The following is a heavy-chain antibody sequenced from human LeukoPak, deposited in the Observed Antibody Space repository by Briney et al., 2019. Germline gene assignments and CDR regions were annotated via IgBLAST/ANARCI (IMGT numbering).Heavy chain of an antibody. V-gene: IGHV1-2*02. CDR2: INPNDGDT. Sequence: ASVKVSCKASGYTFTDYYMHWVRQAPGQGFEWMGWINPNDGDTNYAQKFQGRVTMTKDTSISTAHMEVSRLRSDDTAVYYCARANFLYCSSSTCLFDYWGQGTLVTVSS. D-gene: IGHD2-2*01. CDR3: ARANFLYCSSSTCLFDY. CDR1: GYTFTDYY. J-gene: IGHJ4*02.